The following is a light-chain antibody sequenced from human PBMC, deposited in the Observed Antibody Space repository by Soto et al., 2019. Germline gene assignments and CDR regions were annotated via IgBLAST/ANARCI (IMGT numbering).Light chain of an antibody. J-gene: IGKJ1*01. V-gene: IGKV3-15*01. CDR3: QQYRSWPRT. CDR1: QDDMYD. CDR2: GAS. Sequence: EIVLTQSPAALSVSPGGRATLSCRASQDDMYDLAWYQQKPGQAPRLLVYGASTRATDAPPRFRGSGSGREFSLTISSLQSEDFATYYCQQYRSWPRTFGQGSRVEIK.